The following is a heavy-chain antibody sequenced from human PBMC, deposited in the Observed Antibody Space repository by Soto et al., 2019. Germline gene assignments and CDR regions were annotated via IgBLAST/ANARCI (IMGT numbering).Heavy chain of an antibody. CDR2: ISGSGGST. J-gene: IGHJ6*02. V-gene: IGHV3-23*01. D-gene: IGHD1-26*01. CDR3: AKGDAPELDPYYSYGMDV. Sequence: GGSLRLSCAASGFTFSSYAMSWVRQAPGKGLEWVSAISGSGGSTYYADSVKGRFTISRDNSKNTLYLQMNSLRAEDTAVYYCAKGDAPELDPYYSYGMDVWGQGITVTVSS. CDR1: GFTFSSYA.